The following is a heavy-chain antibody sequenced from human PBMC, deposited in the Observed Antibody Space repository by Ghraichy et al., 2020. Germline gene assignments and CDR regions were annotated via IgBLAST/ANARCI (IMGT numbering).Heavy chain of an antibody. CDR2: INHSGST. Sequence: SETLSLTCAVYGGSFSGYYWSWIRQPPGKGLEWIGEINHSGSTNYNPSLKSRVTISVDTSKNQFSLKLSSVTAADTAVYYCARHAHIHNCSGGSCYSFDYWGQGTLVTVSS. D-gene: IGHD2-15*01. V-gene: IGHV4-34*01. J-gene: IGHJ4*02. CDR3: ARHAHIHNCSGGSCYSFDY. CDR1: GGSFSGYY.